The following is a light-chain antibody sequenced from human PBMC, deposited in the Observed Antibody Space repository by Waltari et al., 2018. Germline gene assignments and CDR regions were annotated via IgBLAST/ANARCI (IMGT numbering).Light chain of an antibody. V-gene: IGKV1-16*02. J-gene: IGKJ4*01. CDR3: QQYDTYPLT. CDR2: AAS. Sequence: DTQMTQSPSALSASVGDRVTITCRASQGISTYLAWYQQKPGKAPKPLLYAASSLQSGVPSKFSGSGSGTEFTLTISSLQPEDFATYYCQQYDTYPLTFGGGTKVENK. CDR1: QGISTY.